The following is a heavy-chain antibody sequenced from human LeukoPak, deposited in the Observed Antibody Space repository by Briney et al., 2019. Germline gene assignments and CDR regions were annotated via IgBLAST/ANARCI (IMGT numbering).Heavy chain of an antibody. CDR1: GGSFSGYY. V-gene: IGHV4-34*01. CDR2: INHSGST. D-gene: IGHD1-26*01. J-gene: IGHJ5*02. CDR3: ARRGAKTGWFDP. Sequence: SETLSLTCAVYGGSFSGYYWSWIRQPPGKGLEWIGEINHSGSTNYNPSLKSRVTISVDTSKNQFSLRLSSVTAADTAVYYCARRGAKTGWFDPWGRGTLVTVSS.